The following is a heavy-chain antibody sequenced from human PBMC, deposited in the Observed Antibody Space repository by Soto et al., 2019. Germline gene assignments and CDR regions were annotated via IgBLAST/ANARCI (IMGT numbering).Heavy chain of an antibody. CDR3: AHRRIGVSQWNYGDFDY. CDR1: GFSLSTSGVG. V-gene: IGHV2-5*02. J-gene: IGHJ4*02. Sequence: QITLKEAGPTLVKPTQTLTLTCTFSGFSLSTSGVGVGWIRQPPGKALEGLVIIYWDDDKRYSPSLRGRLTITKDTSKNQVVLTMTNVEPEDTATYFCAHRRIGVSQWNYGDFDYWGQGILVTVSS. CDR2: IYWDDDK. D-gene: IGHD1-7*01.